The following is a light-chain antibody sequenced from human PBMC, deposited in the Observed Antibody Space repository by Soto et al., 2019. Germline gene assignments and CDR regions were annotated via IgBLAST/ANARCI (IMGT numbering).Light chain of an antibody. Sequence: EIVLTQSPATLSLSPGERATLSCRASQSVSSYLAWYQQKPGQAPRLLIYDASNRATGIPARFSGSGSGTDSTLTISSLEPEDFEVYYCQQRSNWPLSTFGQGTKLEIK. CDR1: QSVSSY. CDR2: DAS. J-gene: IGKJ2*01. V-gene: IGKV3-11*01. CDR3: QQRSNWPLST.